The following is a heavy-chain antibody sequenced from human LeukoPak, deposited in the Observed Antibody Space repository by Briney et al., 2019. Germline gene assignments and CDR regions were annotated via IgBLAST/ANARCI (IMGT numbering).Heavy chain of an antibody. CDR2: IYSGGST. D-gene: IGHD2-15*01. V-gene: IGHV3-66*01. CDR1: EFTVSSNY. J-gene: IGHJ4*02. CDR3: ASTQRGDYFDY. Sequence: GGSLRLSCAASEFTVSSNYMSWIRQAPGKGLEWVSVIYSGGSTYCADSVKGRFTISRDKSKNTLYLQMNSLRAEDTAVYYCASTQRGDYFDYWGQGTLVTVSS.